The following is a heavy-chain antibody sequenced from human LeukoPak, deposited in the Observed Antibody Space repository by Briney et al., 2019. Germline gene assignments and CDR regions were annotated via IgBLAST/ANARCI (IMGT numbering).Heavy chain of an antibody. V-gene: IGHV3-21*01. Sequence: AGRSLRLSCAASGFTFSSYTMNWVRQAPGKGLDWVSSISSSSSNIYYADSVKVRFTISRDNAKISLSLQMNSLRAEDTAVYYCAAQGGFDSWGQGILVIESS. CDR3: AAQGGFDS. J-gene: IGHJ4*02. CDR1: GFTFSSYT. CDR2: ISSSSSNI.